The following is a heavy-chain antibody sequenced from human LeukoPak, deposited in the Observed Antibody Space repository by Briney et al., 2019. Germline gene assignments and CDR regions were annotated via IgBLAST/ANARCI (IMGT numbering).Heavy chain of an antibody. J-gene: IGHJ4*02. V-gene: IGHV3-7*05. CDR1: GFTFSTYW. Sequence: GGSLRLSRAASGFTFSTYWMNWVRQAPGKGLEWVANIKKDGSEKYYVDSVKGRFTISRDNAKNSLYLQMNSLRAEDTAVYYCASPQAGEWFSAYWGQGTLVTVSS. D-gene: IGHD3-10*01. CDR2: IKKDGSEK. CDR3: ASPQAGEWFSAY.